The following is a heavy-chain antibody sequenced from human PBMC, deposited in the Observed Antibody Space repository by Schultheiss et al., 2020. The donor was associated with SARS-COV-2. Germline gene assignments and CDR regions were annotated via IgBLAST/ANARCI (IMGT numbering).Heavy chain of an antibody. D-gene: IGHD6-19*01. CDR1: GGSISSYY. CDR3: ARSDSSGWRPFDY. V-gene: IGHV4-59*01. Sequence: SETLSLTCTVSGGSISSYYWSWIQQPPGKGLEWIGYIYYSGSTNYNPSLKSRVTISVDTSKNQFSLKLSSVTAADTAVYYCARSDSSGWRPFDYWGQGTLVTVSS. J-gene: IGHJ4*02. CDR2: IYYSGST.